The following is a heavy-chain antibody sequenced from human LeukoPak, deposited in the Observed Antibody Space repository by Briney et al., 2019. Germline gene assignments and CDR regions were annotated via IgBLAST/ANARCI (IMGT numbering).Heavy chain of an antibody. V-gene: IGHV3-73*01. CDR3: TRHARLTHTFDP. Sequence: TGGSLRLSCAASGFTFSGSAMHWVRQASGKGLEWVGRVRSKANSYATAYAASVKGRFTISRDDSKNTAYLQMNSLKTEDTAVYYCTRHARLTHTFDPWGQGTLVTVSS. CDR2: VRSKANSYAT. CDR1: GFTFSGSA. J-gene: IGHJ5*02. D-gene: IGHD2-15*01.